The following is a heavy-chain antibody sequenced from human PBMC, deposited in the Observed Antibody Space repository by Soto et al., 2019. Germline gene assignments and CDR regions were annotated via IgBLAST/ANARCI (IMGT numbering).Heavy chain of an antibody. CDR3: AGLYPYESSGYHLNY. CDR1: GGSISSSSSY. V-gene: IGHV4-39*01. D-gene: IGHD3-22*01. J-gene: IGHJ4*02. Sequence: SATLSLTCTVSGGSISSSSSYWGWIRQPPGKGLEWVGIIFYFGIIYYNPSFGSRVTISVDTSRNQFSLKLWSVTAADTAFFYCAGLYPYESSGYHLNYWGQGALVTVSS. CDR2: IFYFGII.